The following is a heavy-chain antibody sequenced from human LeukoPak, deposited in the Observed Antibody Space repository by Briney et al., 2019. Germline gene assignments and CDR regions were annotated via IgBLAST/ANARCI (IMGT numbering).Heavy chain of an antibody. D-gene: IGHD1-1*01. J-gene: IGHJ4*02. V-gene: IGHV3-30*02. CDR1: RFTFNDAW. CDR3: ARDLAWSAFDY. Sequence: GSLRLSCAASRFTFNDAWMSWVRQAPGKGLDWVAFIHHDGSNKYYADSVRGRFTISRDDSKNTLSLQMNSLRVEDTAVYYCARDLAWSAFDYWGQGTLVTVSS. CDR2: IHHDGSNK.